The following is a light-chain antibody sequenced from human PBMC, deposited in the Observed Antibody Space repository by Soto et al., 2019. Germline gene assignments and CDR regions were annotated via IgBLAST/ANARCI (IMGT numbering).Light chain of an antibody. CDR3: GTWDSSLSAV. V-gene: IGLV1-51*01. J-gene: IGLJ3*02. CDR1: NSNIGNNY. Sequence: QSVLTQPPSVSAAPGQKVTISCSGSNSNIGNNYVSWYQQFPGTAPKVLIYDNNKRPSGIPDRFSGSKSGTSATLGITGLQTGDEADYYCGTWDSSLSAVFGGGTKLTVL. CDR2: DNN.